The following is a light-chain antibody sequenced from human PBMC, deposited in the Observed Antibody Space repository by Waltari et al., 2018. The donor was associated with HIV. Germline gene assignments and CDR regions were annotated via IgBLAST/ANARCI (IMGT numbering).Light chain of an antibody. CDR3: SSYTSSSTEV. J-gene: IGLJ2*01. Sequence: QSALTQPASVSGSPGQSIPISCTGTSSDVGGYNYVSWYQQHPGKAPKLMIYDVNNRPSGVSNRFSGSKSGNTASLTISGLQAEDEADYYCSSYTSSSTEVFGGGTKLTVL. CDR2: DVN. CDR1: SSDVGGYNY. V-gene: IGLV2-14*03.